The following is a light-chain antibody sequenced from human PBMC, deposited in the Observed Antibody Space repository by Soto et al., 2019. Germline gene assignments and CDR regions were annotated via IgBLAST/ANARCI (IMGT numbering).Light chain of an antibody. Sequence: QSVLTQPPSVSGAPGQRVTISCTGSSSNIGAGYDVHWYQQLPGTAPKLLIYGNSNRPSGFPDRFSGSKSGTSASLAITGLQAEEEADDYCQSYDSSLSALYVFGTGTKLTVL. CDR1: SSNIGAGYD. V-gene: IGLV1-40*01. CDR3: QSYDSSLSALYV. J-gene: IGLJ1*01. CDR2: GNS.